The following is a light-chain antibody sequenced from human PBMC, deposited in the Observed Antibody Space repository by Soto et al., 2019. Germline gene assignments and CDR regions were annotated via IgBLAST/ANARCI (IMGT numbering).Light chain of an antibody. J-gene: IGKJ2*01. V-gene: IGKV1-39*01. CDR3: QQSYSTART. CDR1: QSISNY. Sequence: DIQMTQSPSSLSASVGDRVTITCRASQSISNYLNWYQQKPGKAPNLLIYAVSSLRSGVPSRFSGSGSGTDFTLTICSLQPEDFATYYCQQSYSTARTFGQGTKLEIK. CDR2: AVS.